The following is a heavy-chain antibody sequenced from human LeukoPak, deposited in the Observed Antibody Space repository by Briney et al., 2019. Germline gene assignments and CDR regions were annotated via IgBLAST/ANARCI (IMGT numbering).Heavy chain of an antibody. V-gene: IGHV1-69*05. CDR2: IIPIFGTA. CDR1: GYTFTSYG. D-gene: IGHD6-6*01. Sequence: ASVKVSCKASGYTFTSYGISWVRQAPGQGLEWMGGIIPIFGTANYAQKFQGRVTITTDESTSTAYMELSSLRSEDTAVYYCAIHRSIAARLDAFDIWGQGTMVTVSS. J-gene: IGHJ3*02. CDR3: AIHRSIAARLDAFDI.